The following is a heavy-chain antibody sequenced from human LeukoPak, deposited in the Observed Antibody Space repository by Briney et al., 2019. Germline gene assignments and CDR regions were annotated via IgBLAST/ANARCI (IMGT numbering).Heavy chain of an antibody. CDR3: AKDIGPLTYHYDTSGYSGAFDY. V-gene: IGHV3-9*01. CDR2: ISWNSDII. D-gene: IGHD3-22*01. Sequence: GGSLRLSCAASGFKFDNYAMHWVRQAPGKGLEWVSSISWNSDIIAYADSVKGRFTISRDNAKSSLYLQMNSLKAEDTALYYCAKDIGPLTYHYDTSGYSGAFDYWGQGTLVTVSS. J-gene: IGHJ4*02. CDR1: GFKFDNYA.